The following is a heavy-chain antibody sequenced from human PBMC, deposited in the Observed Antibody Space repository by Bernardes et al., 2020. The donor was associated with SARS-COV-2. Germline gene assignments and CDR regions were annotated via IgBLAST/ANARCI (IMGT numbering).Heavy chain of an antibody. CDR3: ARGKLRYADGSPSRWVDP. J-gene: IGHJ5*02. CDR2: IYSSGIA. CDR1: NGSIDNYY. V-gene: IGHV4-59*01. Sequence: SETLSLTCTVSNGSIDNYYWSWIRQSPGKGLEWIGFIYSSGIANYSPFPKSRVIISIDTSRSQFFLRLTSATAADTAMYYCARGKLRYADGSPSRWVDPLGQGTLVTVSS. D-gene: IGHD3-9*01.